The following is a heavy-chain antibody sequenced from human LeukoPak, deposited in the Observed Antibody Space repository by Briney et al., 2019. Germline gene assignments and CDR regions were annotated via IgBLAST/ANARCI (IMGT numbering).Heavy chain of an antibody. CDR2: ISSSSSYI. Sequence: GGSLRLSCAASGFTFSSYSMNWVRQAPGKGLEWVSSISSSSSYIYYADSVKGRFTISRDNAKNSLYLQMNSLSAEDTAVYYWARDAGRGYYDSSGYYYAFDYWGQGTLVTVSS. V-gene: IGHV3-21*01. CDR3: ARDAGRGYYDSSGYYYAFDY. CDR1: GFTFSSYS. J-gene: IGHJ4*02. D-gene: IGHD3-22*01.